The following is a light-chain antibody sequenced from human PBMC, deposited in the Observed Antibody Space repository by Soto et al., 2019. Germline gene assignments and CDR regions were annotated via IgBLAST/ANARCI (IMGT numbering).Light chain of an antibody. CDR3: LQSYSPRWT. V-gene: IGKV1-39*01. CDR2: AAS. J-gene: IGKJ1*01. CDR1: QSISSY. Sequence: DIRKTKRSSALSASVEDRVTITCRASQSISSYLNWYQQKPVKAPKLLIYAASSLQSGVPSRFSGSGSGTDFTLTICSLQPEDFATYYCLQSYSPRWTFCQGTMVAIK.